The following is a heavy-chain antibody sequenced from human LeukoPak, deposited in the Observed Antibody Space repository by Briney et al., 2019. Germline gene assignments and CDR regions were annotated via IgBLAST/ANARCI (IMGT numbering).Heavy chain of an antibody. CDR3: ARAGQPSSGWYEGLDYYYYYYMDV. J-gene: IGHJ6*03. V-gene: IGHV1-8*03. CDR2: MNPNSGNT. CDR1: GYTFTSYD. D-gene: IGHD6-19*01. Sequence: ASVKVSCKASGYTFTSYDINWVRQATGQGLEWMGWMNPNSGNTGYAQKFQGRVTITRNTSISTAYMELSSLRSEDTAVYYCARAGQPSSGWYEGLDYYYYYYMDVWGKGTTVTVSS.